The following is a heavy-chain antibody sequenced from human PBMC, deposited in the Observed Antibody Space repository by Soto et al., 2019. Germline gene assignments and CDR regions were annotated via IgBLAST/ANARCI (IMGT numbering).Heavy chain of an antibody. Sequence: QLQLHQSGPGLVKPSETLSLTCSVSGGSMSSGNYFWGWIRQPPGKGLEWIGSLYYSGTSHYTPPLKSGVTISVDASKNHLPLNLTSLAGADTAVYYIANNEPHGFWSGGDVFASWGQGTMVTVSS. J-gene: IGHJ3*02. CDR1: GGSMSSGNYF. D-gene: IGHD3-3*01. CDR2: LYYSGTS. CDR3: ANNEPHGFWSGGDVFAS. V-gene: IGHV4-39*01.